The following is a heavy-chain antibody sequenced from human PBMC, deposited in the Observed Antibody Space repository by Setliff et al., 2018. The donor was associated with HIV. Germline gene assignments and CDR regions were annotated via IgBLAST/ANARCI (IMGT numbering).Heavy chain of an antibody. D-gene: IGHD3-10*01. CDR3: ARARGPPLPVLDL. J-gene: IGHJ5*02. CDR1: GGSISSGSHF. V-gene: IGHV4-61*09. CDR2: ISTSGTT. Sequence: SETLSLTCTVSGGSISSGSHFWGWIRQPAGKGLEWIGHISTSGTTKYNPSLKSRVTISVDTSKKHFSLRLTSVTAADTAVYFCARARGPPLPVLDLWGQGTLVTVSS.